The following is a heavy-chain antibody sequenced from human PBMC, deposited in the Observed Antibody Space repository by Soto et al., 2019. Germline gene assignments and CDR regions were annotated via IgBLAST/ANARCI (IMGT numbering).Heavy chain of an antibody. CDR1: GGTFSSYA. Sequence: QVQLVQSGAEVKKPGSSVRVSCKASGGTFSSYAINWVRQAPGQGLEWMGGIIPIFGTANYAQRFQGRVTITADESTSTAYMELRSLRSEDTALYYCARGVHYDSSGYYYFYWGQGTLVTVSS. V-gene: IGHV1-69*01. D-gene: IGHD3-22*01. CDR3: ARGVHYDSSGYYYFY. J-gene: IGHJ4*02. CDR2: IIPIFGTA.